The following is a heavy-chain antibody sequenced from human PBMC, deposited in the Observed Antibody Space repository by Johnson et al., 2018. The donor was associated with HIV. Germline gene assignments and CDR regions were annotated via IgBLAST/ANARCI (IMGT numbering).Heavy chain of an antibody. Sequence: VQLVESGGGLVQPGGSLRLSCAASGFTFSSYAMSWVRQAPGKGLEWVSAISGSGGSTYYADSVKGRFPISSDKSKNTLYLQMNSLRAEDTAVYYCARENSSWYRGGAFDIWGQGTMVTVSS. CDR2: ISGSGGST. CDR1: GFTFSSYA. CDR3: ARENSSWYRGGAFDI. D-gene: IGHD6-13*01. J-gene: IGHJ3*02. V-gene: IGHV3-23*04.